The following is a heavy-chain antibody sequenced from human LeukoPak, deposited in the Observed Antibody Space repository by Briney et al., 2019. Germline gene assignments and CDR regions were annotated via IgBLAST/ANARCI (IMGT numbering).Heavy chain of an antibody. CDR3: ARDRIFGDGFDP. V-gene: IGHV4-39*07. J-gene: IGHJ5*02. CDR1: GGSISSSSYY. Sequence: PSETLSLTCTVSGGSISSSSYYWGWIRQPPGKGLEWIGSIYYSGSTYYNPSLKSRVTISVDTSKNQFSLKLSSVTAADTAVYYCARDRIFGDGFDPWGQGTLVTVSS. D-gene: IGHD3-10*01. CDR2: IYYSGST.